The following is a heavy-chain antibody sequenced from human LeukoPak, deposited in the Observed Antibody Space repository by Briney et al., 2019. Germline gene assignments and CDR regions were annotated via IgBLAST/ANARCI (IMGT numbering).Heavy chain of an antibody. D-gene: IGHD3-22*01. CDR1: GGSISSSNW. CDR3: ARDRDYYDSSGYYLGAFDI. Sequence: SETLSLTCTVSGGSISSSNWWSWVRQPPGKGLEWIGEIYHSGSTNYNPSLKSRVTISVDKSKNQFSLKLSSVTAADTAVYYCARDRDYYDSSGYYLGAFDIWGQGTMVTVSS. CDR2: IYHSGST. V-gene: IGHV4-4*02. J-gene: IGHJ3*02.